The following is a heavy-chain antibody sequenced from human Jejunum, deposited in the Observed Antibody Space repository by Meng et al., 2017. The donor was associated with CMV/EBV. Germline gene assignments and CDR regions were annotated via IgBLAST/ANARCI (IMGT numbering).Heavy chain of an antibody. CDR2: ISGDGRKI. V-gene: IGHV3-23*01. D-gene: IGHD6-6*01. CDR3: AKNRPSADRPYGMDV. J-gene: IGHJ6*02. CDR1: FSFHPYA. Sequence: FSFHPYAMHWVRQAPGKGLEWVSAISGDGRKIYYADSVKGRFTISRDNSENTVYLHMSSLRAEDTATYYCAKNRPSADRPYGMDVWGQGTTVTVSS.